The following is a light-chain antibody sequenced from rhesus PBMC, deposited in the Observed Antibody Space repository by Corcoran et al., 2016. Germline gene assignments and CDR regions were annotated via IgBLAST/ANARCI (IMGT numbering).Light chain of an antibody. CDR3: SSYAYGGTYI. CDR2: EVT. J-gene: IGLJ1*01. V-gene: IGLV2S4*01. Sequence: QAAPTQSPSVSGSPGQSVTISCTGTSNDIGFYNRVSWYQQHPDKAPKLIIYEVTKRPSGVSDRFSGSKSGNTASLPVSGLQAEDEADYYCSSYAYGGTYIFGAGTRLTVL. CDR1: SNDIGFYNR.